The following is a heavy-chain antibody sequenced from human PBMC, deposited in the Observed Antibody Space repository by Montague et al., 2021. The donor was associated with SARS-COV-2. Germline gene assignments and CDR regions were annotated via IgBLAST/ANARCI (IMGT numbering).Heavy chain of an antibody. CDR1: GFTFNSYG. CDR3: ARDRGRSWWS. D-gene: IGHD2-15*01. Sequence: SLRLSCAASGFTFNSYGMIWIRQAPGKGLEWVSSISGSGSDTHYIDAVRGRFTISRDNAESSLYLQMNSLRNDDTAIYYCARDRGRSWWSWGQGTLVTVSS. CDR2: ISGSGSDT. J-gene: IGHJ4*02. V-gene: IGHV3-48*02.